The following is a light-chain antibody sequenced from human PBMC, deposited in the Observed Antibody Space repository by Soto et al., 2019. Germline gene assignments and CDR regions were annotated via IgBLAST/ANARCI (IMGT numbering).Light chain of an antibody. V-gene: IGLV2-14*01. CDR3: SSYRATGSLLI. CDR2: EVS. Sequence: QSALTQPASVSGSPGQSITISCTGTSGDVGAYDYVSWYQQHPGKAPQLMIYEVSNRPSGVSNRFSGSKSGNTASLTISGLQAEDEATYYCSSYRATGSLLIFGGGTKLTVL. CDR1: SGDVGAYDY. J-gene: IGLJ2*01.